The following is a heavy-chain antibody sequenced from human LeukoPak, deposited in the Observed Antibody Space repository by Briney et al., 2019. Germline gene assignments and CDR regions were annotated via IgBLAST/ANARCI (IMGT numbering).Heavy chain of an antibody. V-gene: IGHV3-33*01. CDR3: ARGAPSITIFGVAFDY. J-gene: IGHJ4*02. CDR1: GFTFSSYG. D-gene: IGHD3-3*01. Sequence: PGGSLRLSCAASGFTFSSYGMHWVRQAPGKGLEWVAAIWYDGSNKYYADSVKGRFTISRDNSKNTLYLQMNSLRAEDTAVYYCARGAPSITIFGVAFDYWGQGTLVTVSS. CDR2: IWYDGSNK.